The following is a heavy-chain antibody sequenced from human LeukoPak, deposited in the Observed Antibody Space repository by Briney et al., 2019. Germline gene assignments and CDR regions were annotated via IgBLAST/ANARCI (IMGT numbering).Heavy chain of an antibody. Sequence: ASVKVSCKASGYSFTNYGITWVRQAPGQGLEWMGWISPYNGNTNYAQKLQGRVTMTRDTATSTAYMELRSLRSDDTAVYYCATYSAAGRTYYFDYWGQGALVTVSS. CDR2: ISPYNGNT. J-gene: IGHJ4*02. CDR1: GYSFTNYG. D-gene: IGHD6-13*01. CDR3: ATYSAAGRTYYFDY. V-gene: IGHV1-18*01.